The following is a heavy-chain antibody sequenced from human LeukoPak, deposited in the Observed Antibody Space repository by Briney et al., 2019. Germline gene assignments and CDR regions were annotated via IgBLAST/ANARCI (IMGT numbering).Heavy chain of an antibody. J-gene: IGHJ4*02. CDR1: GGSISSYY. CDR3: GRSKPYGSTWHTDY. D-gene: IGHD1-26*01. CDR2: VSYSGAT. V-gene: IGHV4-59*08. Sequence: SETPSLTCTVSGGSISSYYWSWMRQPPGKGLEWIGYVSYSGATNYNPSLQSHVTISVDTSKNQFSLKLSSVTAADTALYYCGRSKPYGSTWHTDYWGQGTLVTVSS.